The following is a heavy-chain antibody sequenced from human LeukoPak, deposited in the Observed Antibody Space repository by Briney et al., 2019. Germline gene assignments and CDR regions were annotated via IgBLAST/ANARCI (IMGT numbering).Heavy chain of an antibody. CDR3: AKNQWLGRGNWFDP. V-gene: IGHV3-30*02. CDR1: RFTFSSYG. Sequence: GGSLRLSCAASRFTFSSYGMHWVRQAPGKGLEWVAYIQYDGSNEQYADSVKGRFSISRDSSKNILYLQMNSLRAEDTAVYYCAKNQWLGRGNWFDPWGQGTLVTVSS. CDR2: IQYDGSNE. D-gene: IGHD6-19*01. J-gene: IGHJ5*02.